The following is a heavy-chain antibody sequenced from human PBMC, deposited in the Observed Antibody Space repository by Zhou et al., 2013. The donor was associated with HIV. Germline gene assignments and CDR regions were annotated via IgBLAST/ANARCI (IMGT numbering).Heavy chain of an antibody. CDR2: IIPIFGTA. CDR3: ARVFVEGGYSYALYGMDV. V-gene: IGHV1-69*05. D-gene: IGHD5-18*01. Sequence: QVQLVQSGAEVKKPGSSVKVSCKASGGTFSSYAISWVRQAPGQGLEWMGGIIPIFGTANYAQKFQGRVTITTDESTSTAYMELSSLRSEDTAVYYCARVFVEGGYSYALYGMDVWGPRDHGHRLL. CDR1: GGTFSSYA. J-gene: IGHJ6*01.